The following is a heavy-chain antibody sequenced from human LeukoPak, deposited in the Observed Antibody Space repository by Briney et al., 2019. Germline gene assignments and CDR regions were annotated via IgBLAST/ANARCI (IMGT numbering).Heavy chain of an antibody. Sequence: SETLSLTCAVYGVSFSGYYWSWIRQPPGKGLEWIGEINHSGSTNYNPSLKSRVTISVDTSKNQFSLKLSSVTAADTAVYYCAVGDSYVLPYFDYWGQGTLVTVSS. CDR2: INHSGST. J-gene: IGHJ4*02. CDR1: GVSFSGYY. V-gene: IGHV4-34*01. CDR3: AVGDSYVLPYFDY. D-gene: IGHD5-18*01.